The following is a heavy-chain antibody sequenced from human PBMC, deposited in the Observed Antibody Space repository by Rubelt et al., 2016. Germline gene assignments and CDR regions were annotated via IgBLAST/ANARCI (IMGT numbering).Heavy chain of an antibody. D-gene: IGHD2-8*01. CDR1: GGSISSGGYY. CDR2: VHTSGYT. V-gene: IGHV4-61*02. Sequence: QVQLQESGPELVKPSETLSLSCTVSGGSISSGGYYWSWIRQHPGKGLEWIGRVHTSGYTSYNPSLESRVAMSLDTSKNQISLRLTSVTAADTAVYYCARDLMYYQNSLGFDYWGQGALVNVSS. J-gene: IGHJ4*02. CDR3: ARDLMYYQNSLGFDY.